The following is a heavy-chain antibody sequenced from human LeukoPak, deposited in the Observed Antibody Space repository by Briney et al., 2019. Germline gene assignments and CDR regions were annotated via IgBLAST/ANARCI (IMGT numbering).Heavy chain of an antibody. CDR3: ARDNSVGDIAWWFDP. J-gene: IGHJ5*02. V-gene: IGHV1-46*01. CDR1: GYSCTSHY. CDR2: INPSGSST. D-gene: IGHD3-16*02. Sequence: VASVKVSCKASGYSCTSHYMHWVRQAPGQGLEWMGLINPSGSSTLYAQKFQGRVTMTRDMSTTTDYMELSSLRSEDTAVYYCARDNSVGDIAWWFDPWGQGTLVTVSS.